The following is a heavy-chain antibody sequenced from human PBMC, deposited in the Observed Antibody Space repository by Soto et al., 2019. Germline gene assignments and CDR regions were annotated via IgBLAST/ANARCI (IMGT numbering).Heavy chain of an antibody. D-gene: IGHD3-3*01. Sequence: QVQLVQSGAEVKKPGASVKVSCTASGYTFKSFYMHWVRQAPGQGLEWIGMINPTDGSVSFAQKFQDRVTLTTDRTTSTVYMELSSLTREDTAVYFCARDFGRHGAVDTTGWFDTWGQGPLVTVSS. CDR3: ARDFGRHGAVDTTGWFDT. V-gene: IGHV1-46*02. CDR1: GYTFKSFY. J-gene: IGHJ5*02. CDR2: INPTDGSV.